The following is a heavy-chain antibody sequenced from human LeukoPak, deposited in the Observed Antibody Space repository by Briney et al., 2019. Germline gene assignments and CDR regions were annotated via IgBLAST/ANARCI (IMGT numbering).Heavy chain of an antibody. CDR3: ARSAVSGSDSYFDS. CDR2: IDWDSGTL. V-gene: IGHV3-48*03. Sequence: GGSLRLSCETSGFVFQIYQMNWVRQAPGKGLEWVSSIDWDSGTLYYTDSVRGRFATSRDNPVKSLYLQMNSLRPEDTAFYYCARSAVSGSDSYFDSWGRGTLVTVSS. J-gene: IGHJ4*02. CDR1: GFVFQIYQ. D-gene: IGHD5-12*01.